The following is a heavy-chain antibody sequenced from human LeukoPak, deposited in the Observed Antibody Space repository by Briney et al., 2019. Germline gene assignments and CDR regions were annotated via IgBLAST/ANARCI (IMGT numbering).Heavy chain of an antibody. V-gene: IGHV3-66*01. Sequence: GGSLRLSCAASGFTVSSNYMSWVRQAPGKGLEWVSVIYSGGSTYYADSVRGRFTISRDNGKNSLYLQMNSLRAEDTAVYYCAREGRLRPSHIDYWGQGTLVTVSS. CDR2: IYSGGST. CDR3: AREGRLRPSHIDY. D-gene: IGHD2-15*01. J-gene: IGHJ4*02. CDR1: GFTVSSNY.